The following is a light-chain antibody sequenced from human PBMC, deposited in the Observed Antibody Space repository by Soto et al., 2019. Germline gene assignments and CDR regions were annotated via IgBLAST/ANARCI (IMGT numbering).Light chain of an antibody. Sequence: DIQMTQSPSTLSASVGDRVTITCRASQSINSWLAWYQQKPGKAPKLLIYKASSLESGVPSRFSGSGSGTDFTLTISSLQPEDFATYYCQQSYSTRITFGQGTRLEIK. CDR3: QQSYSTRIT. J-gene: IGKJ5*01. CDR1: QSINSW. CDR2: KAS. V-gene: IGKV1-5*03.